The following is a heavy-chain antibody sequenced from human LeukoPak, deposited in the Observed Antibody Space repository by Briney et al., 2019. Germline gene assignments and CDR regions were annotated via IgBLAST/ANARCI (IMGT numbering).Heavy chain of an antibody. CDR3: ASFIVVPAAILLGDAFDT. CDR1: GYTFTGYY. Sequence: ASVKVSCKASGYTFTGYYMHWVRQAPGQGLAWMGWINPNSGGTNYAQKFQGRVTMTRDTSISTAYMELSRLRSDDTAVYYCASFIVVPAAILLGDAFDTWGQGTMVTVSS. J-gene: IGHJ3*02. D-gene: IGHD2-2*01. CDR2: INPNSGGT. V-gene: IGHV1-2*02.